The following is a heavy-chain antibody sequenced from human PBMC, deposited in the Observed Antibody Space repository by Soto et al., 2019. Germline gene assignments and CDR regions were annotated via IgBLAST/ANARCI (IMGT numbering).Heavy chain of an antibody. Sequence: QAQLVQSGAEVKKSGSSVKVSCKASGGTVSSYTISWVRQAPGQGLEWMGRIIPILGIANYAQNFQGRVTMTDNKSTSTAYMELSSLRSEDTAVYYCARGYIRSYYFDYWGQGTLVTVSS. D-gene: IGHD5-18*01. CDR1: GGTVSSYT. CDR3: ARGYIRSYYFDY. J-gene: IGHJ4*02. V-gene: IGHV1-69*02. CDR2: IIPILGIA.